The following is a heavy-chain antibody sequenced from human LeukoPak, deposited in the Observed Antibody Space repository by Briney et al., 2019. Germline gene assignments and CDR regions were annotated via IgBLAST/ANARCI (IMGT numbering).Heavy chain of an antibody. D-gene: IGHD4-17*01. V-gene: IGHV3-23*01. CDR1: GFTFSSYA. CDR2: ISGSGSST. Sequence: GGSLRLSCAASGFTFSSYAMSWVRQAPGKGLEWVSAISGSGSSTYYADSVKGRFTISRDNSKNTLYLQMNSLRAEDTAVYYCAKDPPYDYGDYGAFDIWGQGTMVTVSS. J-gene: IGHJ3*02. CDR3: AKDPPYDYGDYGAFDI.